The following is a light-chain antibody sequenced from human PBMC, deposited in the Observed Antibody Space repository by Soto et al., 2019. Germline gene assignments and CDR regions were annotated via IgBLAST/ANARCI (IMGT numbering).Light chain of an antibody. J-gene: IGKJ4*01. CDR3: QLSYSSLVT. CDR2: TSS. CDR1: QTIATY. V-gene: IGKV1-39*01. Sequence: IEMTQSPASLSASVGDRVTITCRASQTIATYLNWFQHKSGRAPKLLIYTSSSVNSGVSSRFRGSGSGTDFTLTINDVQPEDSATYYCQLSYSSLVTFGAGTKVEIK.